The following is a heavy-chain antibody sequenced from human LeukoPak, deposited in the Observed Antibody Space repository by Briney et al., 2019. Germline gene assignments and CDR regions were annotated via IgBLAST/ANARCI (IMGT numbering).Heavy chain of an antibody. D-gene: IGHD2-2*01. V-gene: IGHV3-23*01. Sequence: GGSLRLSCAASGFTFSSYAMSWVRQAPGKGLEWVSAISGSGGSTYYADSVKGRFTISRDNSKNTLYLQMYSLRAEDTAVYYCAKEGVVVPAAVNYFDYWGQGTLVTVSS. CDR2: ISGSGGST. CDR3: AKEGVVVPAAVNYFDY. J-gene: IGHJ4*02. CDR1: GFTFSSYA.